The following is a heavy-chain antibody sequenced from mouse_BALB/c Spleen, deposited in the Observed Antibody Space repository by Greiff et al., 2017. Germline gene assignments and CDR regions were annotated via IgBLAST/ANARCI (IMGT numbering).Heavy chain of an antibody. J-gene: IGHJ2*01. CDR3: ARSSYGNSPHFDY. Sequence: LVKTGASVKISCKASGYSFTGYYMHWVKQSHGKSLEWIGYISCYNGATSYNQKFKGKATFTVDTSSSTAYMQFNSLTSEDSAVYYCARSSYGNSPHFDYWGQGTTLTVSS. V-gene: IGHV1S34*01. CDR1: GYSFTGYY. CDR2: ISCYNGAT. D-gene: IGHD2-10*01.